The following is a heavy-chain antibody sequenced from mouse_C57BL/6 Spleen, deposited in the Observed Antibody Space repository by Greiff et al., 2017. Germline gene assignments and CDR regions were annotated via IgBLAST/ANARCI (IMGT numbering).Heavy chain of an antibody. CDR3: ANMVTATWFAD. Sequence: QVQLQQSGAELMKPGASVKLSCKATGYTFTGYWIEWVKQRPGHGLEWIGEILPGSGNTNYNEKFKGKATFTADTSSNTAYMQLSSLTTEDSAIYYCANMVTATWFADWGQGALVTVSA. CDR1: GYTFTGYW. V-gene: IGHV1-9*01. J-gene: IGHJ3*01. CDR2: ILPGSGNT. D-gene: IGHD2-1*01.